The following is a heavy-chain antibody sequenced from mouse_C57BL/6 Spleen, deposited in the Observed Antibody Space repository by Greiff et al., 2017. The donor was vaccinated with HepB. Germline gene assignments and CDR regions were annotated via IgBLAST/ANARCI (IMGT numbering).Heavy chain of an antibody. J-gene: IGHJ2*01. V-gene: IGHV7-3*01. Sequence: EVQLVESGGGLVQPVGSLSLSCAASGFTFTDYYMSWVRQPPGKALEWLGFIRNKANGYTTEYSASVKGRFTISRDNSQSILYLQMNALRAEDSATYYCARYAGGLDYWGQGTTLTVSS. CDR3: ARYAGGLDY. CDR2: IRNKANGYTT. CDR1: GFTFTDYY.